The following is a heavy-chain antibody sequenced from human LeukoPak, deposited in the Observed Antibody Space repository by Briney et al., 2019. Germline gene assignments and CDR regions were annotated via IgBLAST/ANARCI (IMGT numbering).Heavy chain of an antibody. CDR3: ARRAGYSSGWAFDY. Sequence: PEGSLRLSCAASGFTFSSYWMHWVRQAPGKGLVWVSRINSDGSSTSYADSVKGRFTISRDNAKNTLYLQMNSLRAEDTAVYYCARRAGYSSGWAFDYWGQGTLVTVSS. V-gene: IGHV3-74*01. CDR2: INSDGSST. J-gene: IGHJ4*02. D-gene: IGHD6-19*01. CDR1: GFTFSSYW.